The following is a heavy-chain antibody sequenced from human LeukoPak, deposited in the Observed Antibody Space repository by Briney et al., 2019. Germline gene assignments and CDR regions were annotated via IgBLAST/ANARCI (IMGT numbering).Heavy chain of an antibody. Sequence: GASVKVSCKASGYTFTGYGISWVRQAPGQGLEWMGWITTYNANTNYAQKLQGRVTMTTDTSTSTAYMELRSLRSDDTAVYYCARARGHWNYDFWGQGTLVTVSS. V-gene: IGHV1-18*01. CDR1: GYTFTGYG. J-gene: IGHJ4*02. CDR2: ITTYNANT. D-gene: IGHD1-7*01. CDR3: ARARGHWNYDF.